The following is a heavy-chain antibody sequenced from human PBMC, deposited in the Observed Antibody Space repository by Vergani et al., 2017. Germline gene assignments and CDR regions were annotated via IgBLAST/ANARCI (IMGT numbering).Heavy chain of an antibody. V-gene: IGHV4-34*01. D-gene: IGHD2-15*01. CDR2: INHSGST. Sequence: QVQLQQWGAGLLKPSETLSLTFAVYGGSFSGYYWSWIRQPPGKGLEWIGEINHSGSTNYNPYLKSRVTISVDTAKNQFSLKLRSVTAADTAVYYCARGLTVVVVAATRGMDVWGQGSTVTVSS. J-gene: IGHJ6*02. CDR1: GGSFSGYY. CDR3: ARGLTVVVVAATRGMDV.